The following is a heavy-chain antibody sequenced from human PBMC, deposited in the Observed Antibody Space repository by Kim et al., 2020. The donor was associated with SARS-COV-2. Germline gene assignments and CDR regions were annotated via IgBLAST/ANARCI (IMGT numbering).Heavy chain of an antibody. CDR2: IYYSGST. CDR3: ARQGSFYDILTGSPFFYAFDI. CDR1: GGSISSSSYY. V-gene: IGHV4-39*01. D-gene: IGHD3-9*01. J-gene: IGHJ3*02. Sequence: SETLSLTCTVSGGSISSSSYYWGWIRQPPGKGLEWIGSIYYSGSTYYNPSLKSRVTISVDTSKNQFSLKLSSVTAADTAVYYCARQGSFYDILTGSPFFYAFDIWGQGTMVTVSS.